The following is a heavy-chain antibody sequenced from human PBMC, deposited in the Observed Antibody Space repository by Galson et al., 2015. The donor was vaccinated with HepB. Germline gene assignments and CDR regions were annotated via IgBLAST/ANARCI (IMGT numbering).Heavy chain of an antibody. V-gene: IGHV1-8*01. CDR1: GYSFTTYD. J-gene: IGHJ4*02. CDR2: VNPNSGDT. D-gene: IGHD6-19*01. CDR3: ARDGKWLVPV. Sequence: SCKASGYSFTTYDIHWVRQATGQGLEWMGWVNPNSGDTGYAQKFQGRVTMTRDTSISTAYMELSSLRSEDTAVYYCARDGKWLVPVWGQGTLVTVSS.